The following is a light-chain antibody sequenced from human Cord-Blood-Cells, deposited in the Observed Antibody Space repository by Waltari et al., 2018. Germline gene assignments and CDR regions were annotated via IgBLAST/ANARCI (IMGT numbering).Light chain of an antibody. CDR2: KAS. CDR1: QSISSW. V-gene: IGKV1-5*03. Sequence: DIQMTQSPSTLSASVGDRVTITCRASQSISSWLAWYQQKPGKAPKLLIYKASSLESGVRSMFSGSGSGTEFTLTISSLQPDDCATYYCQQYNSYSYTVGQRTKRAIK. J-gene: IGKJ2*01. CDR3: QQYNSYSYT.